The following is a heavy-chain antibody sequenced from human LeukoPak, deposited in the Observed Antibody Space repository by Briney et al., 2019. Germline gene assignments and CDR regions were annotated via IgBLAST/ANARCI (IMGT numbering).Heavy chain of an antibody. Sequence: GGSLRLSCAVSGFTFSSYAMNWVRQAPGKGLEWVSAISGGGGTTNYADSVKGRFTISRDNSKNTLFLQMNSLRAEDTAVYYCAKDREGLSSGYDLEYFDYWGQGTLVTVSS. CDR1: GFTFSSYA. CDR2: ISGGGGTT. D-gene: IGHD5-12*01. V-gene: IGHV3-23*01. CDR3: AKDREGLSSGYDLEYFDY. J-gene: IGHJ4*02.